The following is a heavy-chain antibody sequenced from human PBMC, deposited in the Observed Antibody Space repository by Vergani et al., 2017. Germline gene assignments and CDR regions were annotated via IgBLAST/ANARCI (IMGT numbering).Heavy chain of an antibody. CDR1: GYTFRNYG. V-gene: IGHV1-18*04. CDR2: ISVYNGET. D-gene: IGHD3-22*01. Sequence: QVQLVQSGAEVKKPGASVKVSCEGSGYTFRNYGISWVRQAPGEGLEWLGWISVYNGETKFAQKFQGRVTLTRDTSTDTAYMEMGSLRSDDTAVYYCARDINKGVVVVNGNLPQDYYYYYGMDVWGQXP. CDR3: ARDINKGVVVVNGNLPQDYYYYYGMDV. J-gene: IGHJ6*02.